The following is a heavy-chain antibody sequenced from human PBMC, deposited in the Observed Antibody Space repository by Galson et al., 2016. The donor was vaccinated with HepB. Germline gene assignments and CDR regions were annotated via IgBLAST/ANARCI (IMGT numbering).Heavy chain of an antibody. CDR3: ARLRCGGSRCYSGFLYGMDV. J-gene: IGHJ4*02. D-gene: IGHD2-15*01. CDR2: IFHTGTT. CDR1: GGSIDSENHF. Sequence: SETLSLTCTVSGGSIDSENHFWGWIRQPPGKGLDHIGNIFHTGTTYYSPSLKSRVTLSVDTSKNQFSLKLRSVTAADTAVYYCARLRCGGSRCYSGFLYGMDVWGQGILVTAST. V-gene: IGHV4-39*01.